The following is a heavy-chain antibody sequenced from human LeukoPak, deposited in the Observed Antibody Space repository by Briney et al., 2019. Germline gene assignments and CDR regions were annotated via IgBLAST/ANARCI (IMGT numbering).Heavy chain of an antibody. Sequence: SETLSLTCAVYLDSLSGYSWSWIRQPPGKGLEWIGEINYGGSTKYNSSLKSRVIISVDTSKNQFSLKMSSVTAADTAVYYCARGGGLQTPEFDYWGQGTLVTVSS. CDR1: LDSLSGYS. CDR2: INYGGST. CDR3: ARGGGLQTPEFDY. J-gene: IGHJ4*02. V-gene: IGHV4-34*01. D-gene: IGHD4-11*01.